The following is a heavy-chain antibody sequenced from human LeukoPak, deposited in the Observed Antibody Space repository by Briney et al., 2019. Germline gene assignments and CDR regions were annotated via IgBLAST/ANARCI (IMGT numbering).Heavy chain of an antibody. CDR2: IYSSGST. Sequence: SETLSLTCTVSGGSITSVSYSWSWIRQPAGKGLEWIGRIYSSGSTNYNPSLKSRVTISVDTSKKQFSLKLNSVTAADAAVYYCAREKIGYYDSSGRGWFDPWGQGTLVTVSS. V-gene: IGHV4-61*02. J-gene: IGHJ5*02. CDR3: AREKIGYYDSSGRGWFDP. D-gene: IGHD3-22*01. CDR1: GGSITSVSYS.